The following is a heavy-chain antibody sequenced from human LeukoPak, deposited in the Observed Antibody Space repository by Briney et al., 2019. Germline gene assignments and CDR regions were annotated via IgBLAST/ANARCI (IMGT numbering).Heavy chain of an antibody. CDR1: GFTFSSYA. Sequence: GGSLRLSCAASGFTFSSYAMSWVRQAPGKGLEWVSAISGSGGSTYYADSVKGRFTISRDNSKNTLYLQMNSLRADDTAVYYCAKDKGIATLYYFDYWGQGTLVTVSS. D-gene: IGHD6-13*01. CDR2: ISGSGGST. CDR3: AKDKGIATLYYFDY. V-gene: IGHV3-23*01. J-gene: IGHJ4*02.